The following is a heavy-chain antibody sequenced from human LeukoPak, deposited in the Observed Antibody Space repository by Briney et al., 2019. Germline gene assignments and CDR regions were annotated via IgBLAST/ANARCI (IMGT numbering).Heavy chain of an antibody. V-gene: IGHV4-30-4*08. CDR2: IYYSGST. CDR1: GGSISSGDHY. CDR3: AREEGYYYYMDV. J-gene: IGHJ6*03. Sequence: SETLSLTCTVSGGSISSGDHYWSWIRQPPGKGLEWIGYIYYSGSTYYNPSLKSRVTISVDTSRNQFSLKLSSVTAADTAVYYCAREEGYYYYMDVWGKGTTVTVSS.